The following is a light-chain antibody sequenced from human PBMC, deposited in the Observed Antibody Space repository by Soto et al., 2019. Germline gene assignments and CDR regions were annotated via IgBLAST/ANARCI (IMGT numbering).Light chain of an antibody. CDR3: QQYGSSLFT. Sequence: DIVLTQSPGTLSLSPGERATLSCRASQRVSSKYLAWYQQKPGQPPRVLIYGTSIRATGIPERFSGGGSGTDFTLTITRLESEDFAVYYCQQYGSSLFTFGPGTKVDF. V-gene: IGKV3-20*01. CDR2: GTS. CDR1: QRVSSKY. J-gene: IGKJ3*01.